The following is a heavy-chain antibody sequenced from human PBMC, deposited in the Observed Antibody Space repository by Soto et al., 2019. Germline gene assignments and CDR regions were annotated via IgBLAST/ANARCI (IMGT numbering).Heavy chain of an antibody. CDR2: ISYDGSNK. CDR1: GFTFSSYG. Sequence: PGGSLRLSCAASGFTFSSYGMHWVRQAPGKGLEWVAVISYDGSNKYYADSVKGRFTISRDDSKNTLYLQMNSLRAEDTAVYYCAKVPTGTRYSYYFDYWGQGTLVTVSS. CDR3: AKVPTGTRYSYYFDY. J-gene: IGHJ4*02. V-gene: IGHV3-30*18. D-gene: IGHD1-1*01.